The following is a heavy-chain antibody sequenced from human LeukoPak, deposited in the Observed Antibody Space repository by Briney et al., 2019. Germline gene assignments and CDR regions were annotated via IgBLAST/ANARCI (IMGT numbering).Heavy chain of an antibody. CDR1: GFTFSSSA. Sequence: GGSLRLSCAASGFTFSSSAMSWVRQAPGKGLEWVSAISNNGGYTYYADSVQGRFTISRDNSKNTLYLQMNSLRAEDTAVYYCARERGYCSGGSCASGLYYYYGMDVWGQGTTVTVSS. J-gene: IGHJ6*02. V-gene: IGHV3-23*01. CDR3: ARERGYCSGGSCASGLYYYYGMDV. D-gene: IGHD2-15*01. CDR2: ISNNGGYT.